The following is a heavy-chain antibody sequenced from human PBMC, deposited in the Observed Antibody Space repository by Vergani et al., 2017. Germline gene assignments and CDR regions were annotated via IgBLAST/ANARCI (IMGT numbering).Heavy chain of an antibody. D-gene: IGHD3-10*01. CDR1: GYSFTSDW. CDR2: IYPGDSNT. Sequence: EVPLVQSGAEVKEPGESLKISCKGSGYSFTSDWIGWVRQMPGKGLEWMGIIYPGDSNTRYSPSFQGQVTISADKSISTAYLHWSSLKASDTAMYYCARLTPYGSGSYLFDYWGQGTLVTVSS. V-gene: IGHV5-51*01. CDR3: ARLTPYGSGSYLFDY. J-gene: IGHJ4*02.